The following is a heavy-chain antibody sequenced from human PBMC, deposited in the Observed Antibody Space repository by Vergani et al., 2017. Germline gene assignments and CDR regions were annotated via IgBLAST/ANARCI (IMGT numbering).Heavy chain of an antibody. V-gene: IGHV3-23*01. CDR3: VKVVWSYLDD. J-gene: IGHJ4*02. Sequence: EVQLLESGGGLVQPGGSLRLSCAASGFTFSRYAMSWVRQAPGKGLEWVSGPSGSGGSILFADSVKGRFTLSRDDSKSTLLLQMSSLKVEDTAVYYCVKVVWSYLDDWGQGTLVTVSS. CDR2: PSGSGGSI. CDR1: GFTFSRYA. D-gene: IGHD3-3*01.